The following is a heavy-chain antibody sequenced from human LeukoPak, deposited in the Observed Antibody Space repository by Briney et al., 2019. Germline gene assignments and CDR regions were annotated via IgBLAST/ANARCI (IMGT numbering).Heavy chain of an antibody. V-gene: IGHV3-23*01. CDR3: AKAVDYGDYFDY. D-gene: IGHD4-17*01. Sequence: GGSLRLSCAASGFTFSSYAMSWVRQAPGKGLGWVSAISGSGGSTYYADSVKGRFTISRDNSKNTLYLQMNSLRAEDTALYYCAKAVDYGDYFDYWGQGTLVTVSS. CDR1: GFTFSSYA. CDR2: ISGSGGST. J-gene: IGHJ4*02.